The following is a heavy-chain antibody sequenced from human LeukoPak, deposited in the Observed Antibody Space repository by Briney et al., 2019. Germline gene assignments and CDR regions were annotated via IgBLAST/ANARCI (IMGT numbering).Heavy chain of an antibody. D-gene: IGHD3-3*01. J-gene: IGHJ4*02. CDR2: ISGSGGST. Sequence: PGGSLRLSCAASGFTFSSYAMSWVRQAPGKGLEWVSAISGSGGSTYYADSVKGRFTISRDKSKNTLYLQMNSLRAEDTAVYYCAKSQDDFWSGYPLFLDYWGQGTLVTVSS. V-gene: IGHV3-23*01. CDR3: AKSQDDFWSGYPLFLDY. CDR1: GFTFSSYA.